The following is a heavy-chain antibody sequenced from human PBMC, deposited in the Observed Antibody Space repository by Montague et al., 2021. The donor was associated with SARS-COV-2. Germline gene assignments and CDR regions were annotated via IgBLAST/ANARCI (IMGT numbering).Heavy chain of an antibody. J-gene: IGHJ3*02. CDR1: GGSFSGFY. V-gene: IGHV4-34*01. CDR2: VSDSGRT. D-gene: IGHD2-21*01. CDR3: ARGAGGMVRLRPKGDAFDM. Sequence: SETLSLTCDTVGGSFSGFYWSWIRQPPGKRPEWIGEVSDSGRTNYNKPLLSRVTISLDVSRSHFTLELSSVTAADTGVYYCARGAGGMVRLRPKGDAFDMWGQGTSVTVSS.